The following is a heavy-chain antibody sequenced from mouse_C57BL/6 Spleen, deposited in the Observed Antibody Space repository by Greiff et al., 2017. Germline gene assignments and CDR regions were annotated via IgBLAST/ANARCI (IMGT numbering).Heavy chain of an antibody. CDR2: INPSNGGT. J-gene: IGHJ3*01. CDR3: ARDGYYGAWFAY. D-gene: IGHD1-1*01. Sequence: VQLQQPGPELVKPGASVKLSCKASGYTFTSYWMHWVKQRPGQGLEWIGNINPSNGGTNYNEKFKSKATLTVDKSSSTAYMQLSSLTSEDSAVYYCARDGYYGAWFAYWGQGTLVTVSA. CDR1: GYTFTSYW. V-gene: IGHV1-53*01.